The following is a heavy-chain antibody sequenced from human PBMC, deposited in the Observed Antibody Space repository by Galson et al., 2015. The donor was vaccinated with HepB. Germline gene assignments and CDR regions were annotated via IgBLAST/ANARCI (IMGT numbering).Heavy chain of an antibody. CDR1: GDSVSSNSAA. V-gene: IGHV6-1*01. D-gene: IGHD2-15*01. J-gene: IGHJ4*02. Sequence: CAISGDSVSSNSAAWNWIRQSPSRGLEWLGRTYYRSKWYNDYAVSVKSRITINPDTSKNQFSLQLNSVTPEDTAVYYCASSRGRGLKTGFDYWGQGTLVTVSS. CDR2: TYYRSKWYN. CDR3: ASSRGRGLKTGFDY.